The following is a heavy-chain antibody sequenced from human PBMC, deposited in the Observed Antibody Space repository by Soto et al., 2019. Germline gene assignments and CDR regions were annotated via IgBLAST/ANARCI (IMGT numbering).Heavy chain of an antibody. CDR2: IWYDGRNK. D-gene: IGHD6-19*01. J-gene: IGHJ3*02. CDR1: GFTFSSYG. V-gene: IGHV3-33*01. Sequence: QVQLVESGGGVVQPGRSLRLSCAASGFTFSSYGMHWVRQSPGKGLEWVAVIWYDGRNKFYADSVKGRFSISRDKSKKTMYLQMNSLRAEDTAVYYCARVTDSSGWYWAFDSWGQGTMVTVSS. CDR3: ARVTDSSGWYWAFDS.